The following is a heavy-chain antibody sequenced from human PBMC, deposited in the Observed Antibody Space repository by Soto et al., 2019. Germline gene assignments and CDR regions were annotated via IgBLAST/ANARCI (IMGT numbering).Heavy chain of an antibody. CDR3: AQTLGSAVAGPGRFDL. CDR1: GGTFSRYA. J-gene: IGHJ2*01. Sequence: QVQLVQSGAEVKKPGSSVKVSCKASGGTFSRYAISWVRQAPGQGLEWMGGVTPMFGTANYAQKFQGRVKITADESTSTVHMELTRRTSEDTAVYYCAQTLGSAVAGPGRFDLWGRGTLVIVSS. V-gene: IGHV1-69*12. CDR2: VTPMFGTA. D-gene: IGHD6-19*01.